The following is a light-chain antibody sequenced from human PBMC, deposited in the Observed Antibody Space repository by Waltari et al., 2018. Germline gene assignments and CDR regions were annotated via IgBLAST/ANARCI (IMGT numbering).Light chain of an antibody. CDR1: SRDVGGYNY. V-gene: IGLV2-14*01. Sequence: SALTQPASVSGSLGQSITFSCTGTSRDVGGYNYVAWSQQYPGKAPKLMIHDVSNRPSGVSLRFSGSKSGNTASLTISGLQADDEADYYCISYSRATPGNVVIGGGTKLTVL. J-gene: IGLJ2*01. CDR3: ISYSRATPGNVV. CDR2: DVS.